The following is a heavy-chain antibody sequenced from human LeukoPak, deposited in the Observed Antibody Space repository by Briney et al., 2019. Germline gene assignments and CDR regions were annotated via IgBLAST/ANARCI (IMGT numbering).Heavy chain of an antibody. V-gene: IGHV4-34*01. CDR3: ARVKDIVATTHWYFDL. Sequence: PSETLSLTCAVYGGSFIGYDWTWIRQPPGKGLEWIGEINHSGGTNYNPSLKSRVTISVDTSKNQFSLKLSSVTAADTAVYYCARVKDIVATTHWYFDLWGRGTLVTVSS. CDR1: GGSFIGYD. J-gene: IGHJ2*01. D-gene: IGHD5-12*01. CDR2: INHSGGT.